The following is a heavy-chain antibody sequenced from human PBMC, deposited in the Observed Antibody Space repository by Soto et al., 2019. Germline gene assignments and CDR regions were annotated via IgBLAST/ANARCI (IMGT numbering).Heavy chain of an antibody. CDR2: IKSHTDGGTT. D-gene: IGHD6-25*01. CDR3: ATAPGYWASAPLDY. V-gene: IGHV3-15*07. Sequence: VQLVESGGGLVKPGGSLSLSCTVSGFTFTNAWMTWVRQAPGKGLEWVARIKSHTDGGTTDYAAPLQGRFTISRDDSRNTLFLQMNSLKTEDTAVYFCATAPGYWASAPLDYWGQGTLVTVSS. CDR1: GFTFTNAW. J-gene: IGHJ4*02.